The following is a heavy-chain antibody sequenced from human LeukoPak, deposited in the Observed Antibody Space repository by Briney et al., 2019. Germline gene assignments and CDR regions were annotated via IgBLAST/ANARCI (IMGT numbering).Heavy chain of an antibody. V-gene: IGHV4-30-2*01. CDR3: ARWVYRPTYFDY. D-gene: IGHD6-13*01. CDR2: IYHSGST. CDR1: GGPLSRGLYL. J-gene: IGHJ4*02. Sequence: SDPLSLPCSLWGGPLSRGLYLGRWIPQPRAGVQAWIGYIYHSGSTYYNPSLKSRVTILIDRSKKQFSRKLISVTAADTAVYYCARWVYRPTYFDYWGQGTLVTVSS.